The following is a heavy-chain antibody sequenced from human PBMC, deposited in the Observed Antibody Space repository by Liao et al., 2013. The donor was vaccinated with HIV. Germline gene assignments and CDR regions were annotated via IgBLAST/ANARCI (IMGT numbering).Heavy chain of an antibody. Sequence: QVQLQQWGAGLLKPSETLSLTCAVYGGSFSGYYWSWIRQPPGKGLEWIGSIYYSGSTYYNPSLKSRVTISVDTSKNQFSLKLSSVTAADTAVYYCAGFHYDFWSGYYGQFDYWGQGTLVTVSS. CDR3: AGFHYDFWSGYYGQFDY. J-gene: IGHJ4*02. V-gene: IGHV4-34*01. D-gene: IGHD3-3*01. CDR2: IYYSGST. CDR1: GGSFSGYY.